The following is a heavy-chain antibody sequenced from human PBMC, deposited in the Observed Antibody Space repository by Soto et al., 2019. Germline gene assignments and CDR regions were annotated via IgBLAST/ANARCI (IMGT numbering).Heavy chain of an antibody. Sequence: EVQLIESGGGWVQPGTSLRVSCAASGFTFHEYAMHWVRQAPGKGLEWVSGISSDGDTIAYANSVTGRFTVFRDNAKNSLYLQMNSLRAEDTALYYCTKGGYDLIYYFGMDVWGQGTTVTVSS. CDR3: TKGGYDLIYYFGMDV. V-gene: IGHV3-9*01. J-gene: IGHJ6*02. CDR1: GFTFHEYA. CDR2: ISSDGDTI. D-gene: IGHD5-12*01.